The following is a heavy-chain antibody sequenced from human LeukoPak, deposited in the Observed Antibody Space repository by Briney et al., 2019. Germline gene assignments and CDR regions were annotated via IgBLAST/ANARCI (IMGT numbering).Heavy chain of an antibody. V-gene: IGHV3-21*01. Sequence: GGSLRLSGTASGFTFSGYSMNWIRQAPGKGLEWVSSFGTRSTSIYHAGSVKGRFAISRDNAKNSLYLQMNSLRAEGTALYYCAREVSEGFDFWGQGTLVTVSS. J-gene: IGHJ4*02. CDR1: GFTFSGYS. CDR2: FGTRSTSI. D-gene: IGHD3-22*01. CDR3: AREVSEGFDF.